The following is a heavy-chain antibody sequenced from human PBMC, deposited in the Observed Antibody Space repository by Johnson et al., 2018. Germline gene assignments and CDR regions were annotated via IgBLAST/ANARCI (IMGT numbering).Heavy chain of an antibody. CDR3: ARGLRLDAFDI. CDR2: ISSSSTYV. J-gene: IGHJ3*02. CDR1: GFTLSIYG. V-gene: IGHV3-21*01. D-gene: IGHD4-17*01. Sequence: VQLVESGGGLVQPGGSLRFSCAASGFTLSIYGMNWVRQAPGKGLEWVSDISSSSTYVHYADSVKGRFTISTDNAKNSLYLQMNSLRAEDTAVYYCARGLRLDAFDIWGQGTMVTVSS.